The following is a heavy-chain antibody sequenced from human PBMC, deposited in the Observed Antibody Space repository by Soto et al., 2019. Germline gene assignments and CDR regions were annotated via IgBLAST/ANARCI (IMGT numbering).Heavy chain of an antibody. D-gene: IGHD3-22*01. CDR1: GFTFSSYG. CDR3: ARDPPPIEFDSSVLDY. V-gene: IGHV3-48*01. CDR2: ISSSGDII. Sequence: GGSLRLSCAASGFTFSSYGMNWVRQAPGKGLEWVSHISSSGDIIQYADSVKGRFTTSRDNAKNSLYLQMNSLRAEDTAVYYCARDPPPIEFDSSVLDYWGQGSLVIVSS. J-gene: IGHJ4*02.